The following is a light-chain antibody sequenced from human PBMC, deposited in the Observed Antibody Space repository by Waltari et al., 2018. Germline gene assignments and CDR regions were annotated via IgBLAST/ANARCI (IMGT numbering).Light chain of an antibody. J-gene: IGKJ1*01. V-gene: IGKV3-20*01. CDR1: QSVGRS. CDR2: GAS. CDR3: QHYVTLPVT. Sequence: EIVLTQSPGTRSLSPGDGATLSCRTSQSVGRSLAWYQQKRGQAPRLLIYGASSRATGIPDRFSGSGSGTDFSLTISRLEPEDFAVYYCQHYVTLPVTFGQGTKVEIK.